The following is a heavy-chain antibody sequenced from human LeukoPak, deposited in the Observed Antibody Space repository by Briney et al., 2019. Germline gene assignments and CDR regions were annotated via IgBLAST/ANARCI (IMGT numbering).Heavy chain of an antibody. CDR2: LNPKNGDT. CDR1: GDTFTDYF. D-gene: IGHD3-3*01. Sequence: ASVTVSCKPSGDTFTDYFIHWIRQAPGQGLEWTGWLNPKNGDTRYAERFQGRVTMTSDTSMETVYMAVSGLRSDDTAIYYCARGNAFWGGSYDGFDIWGQGTMVTVSS. V-gene: IGHV1-2*02. J-gene: IGHJ3*02. CDR3: ARGNAFWGGSYDGFDI.